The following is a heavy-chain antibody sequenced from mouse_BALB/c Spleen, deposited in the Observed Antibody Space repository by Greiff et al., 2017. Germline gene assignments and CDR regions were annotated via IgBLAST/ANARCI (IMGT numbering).Heavy chain of an antibody. CDR1: GFSLTSYG. V-gene: IGHV2-9*02. J-gene: IGHJ3*01. CDR2: IWAGGST. D-gene: IGHD2-4*01. CDR3: AREGFDYDAWFAY. Sequence: VQLQQSGPGLVAPSQSLSITCTVSGFSLTSYGVHWVRQPPGKGLEWLGVIWAGGSTNYNSALMSRLSISKDNSKSQVFLKMNSRQTDDTAMYYCAREGFDYDAWFAYWGQGTLVTVSA.